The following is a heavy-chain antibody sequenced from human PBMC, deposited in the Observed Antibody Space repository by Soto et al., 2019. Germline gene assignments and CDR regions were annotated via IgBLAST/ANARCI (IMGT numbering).Heavy chain of an antibody. J-gene: IGHJ6*02. CDR2: IYDTGISGYTPST. V-gene: IGHV4-59*01. Sequence: SETLPLTCTVSGGSITSSYWGWIRRPPGKGLEWIAYIYDTGISGYTPSTSYNPSLKSRVTMSVDTSKSQFSLKLTSVTAADTAVYYCARGEDAFFYYGLDVWGQGITVTVSS. CDR1: GGSITSSY. CDR3: ARGEDAFFYYGLDV.